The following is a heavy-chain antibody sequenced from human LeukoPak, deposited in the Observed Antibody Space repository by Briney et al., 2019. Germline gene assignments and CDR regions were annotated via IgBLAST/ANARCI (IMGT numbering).Heavy chain of an antibody. Sequence: SETLSLTCSVSGGSTRGYYWSWIRQPPGKGLEWIGYIYYSGSTKYNPSLKSRVTISVDSSTNQFSLKLTSVTAADTAVYYCARAREPTYYYDSSGPYIDYWGQGTLVTVSS. V-gene: IGHV4-59*01. CDR1: GGSTRGYY. CDR2: IYYSGST. D-gene: IGHD3-22*01. J-gene: IGHJ4*02. CDR3: ARAREPTYYYDSSGPYIDY.